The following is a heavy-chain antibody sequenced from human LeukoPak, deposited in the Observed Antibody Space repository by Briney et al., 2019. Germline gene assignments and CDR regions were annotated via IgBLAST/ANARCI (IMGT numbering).Heavy chain of an antibody. CDR3: VSGYNPLFDY. CDR2: ISSSSSTI. V-gene: IGHV3-48*01. Sequence: GGSLRLSCAASGFTFSSYGMNWVRQAPGKGLEWVSYISSSSSTIYYADSVKGRFTISRDNAKNSLYLQMNSLRAEDTAVYYCVSGYNPLFDYWGQGTLVTVSS. J-gene: IGHJ4*02. D-gene: IGHD3-22*01. CDR1: GFTFSSYG.